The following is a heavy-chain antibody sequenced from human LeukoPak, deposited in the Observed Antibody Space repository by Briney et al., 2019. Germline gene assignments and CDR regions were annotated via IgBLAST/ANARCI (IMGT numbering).Heavy chain of an antibody. J-gene: IGHJ4*02. CDR3: TTADSSGRFLIDY. CDR1: GFALTNAW. Sequence: GGSLRLSCAASGFALTNAWMKWVRQARGKGLEWVGRIKSKTDGGTADYAAPVKGRFTISRDDSKNTLYLQMNSLKTEDTAVYYCTTADSSGRFLIDYWGQGTLVTVSS. D-gene: IGHD3-22*01. V-gene: IGHV3-15*07. CDR2: IKSKTDGGTA.